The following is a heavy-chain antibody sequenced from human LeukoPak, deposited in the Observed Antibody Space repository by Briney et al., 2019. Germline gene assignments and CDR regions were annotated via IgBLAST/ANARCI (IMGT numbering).Heavy chain of an antibody. D-gene: IGHD4-11*01. V-gene: IGHV4-34*01. CDR3: ARRVRSADYRLDY. CDR2: ISPSGNT. CDR1: GGSFTIYS. Sequence: SETLSLTCAVYGGSFTIYSWTWIRPPPGKSLEWVGEISPSGNTQYNPSLKSRVTISLDASKSQFYLKLNSVTAADTAVYYCARRVRSADYRLDYWGQGTLVTVSS. J-gene: IGHJ4*02.